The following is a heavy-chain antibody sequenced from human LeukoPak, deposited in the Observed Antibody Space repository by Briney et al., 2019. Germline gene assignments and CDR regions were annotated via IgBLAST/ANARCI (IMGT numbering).Heavy chain of an antibody. CDR3: ARVAAAGPGGNAFDI. Sequence: LSLTCTVSGGSISSYYWSWIRQAPGKGLEWVSYISSSGSTIYYADSVKGRFTISRDNDKNSLYLQMNSLRAEDTAVYYCARVAAAGPGGNAFDIWGQGTMVTVSS. V-gene: IGHV3-11*01. CDR2: ISSSGSTI. CDR1: GGSISSYY. D-gene: IGHD6-13*01. J-gene: IGHJ3*02.